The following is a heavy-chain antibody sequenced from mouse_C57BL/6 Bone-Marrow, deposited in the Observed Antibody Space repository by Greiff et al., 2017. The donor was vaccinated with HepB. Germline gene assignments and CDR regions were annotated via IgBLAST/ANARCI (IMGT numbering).Heavy chain of an antibody. Sequence: QVQLQQPGAELVKPGASVKLSCKASGYTFTSYWMHWVKQRPGQGLEWIGMIHPNSGSTNYNEKFKSKATLTVDKSSSTAYMQLSSLTSEDSAVYYCAHCCGSRDYAMDYWGQGTSVTVSS. D-gene: IGHD1-1*01. CDR1: GYTFTSYW. J-gene: IGHJ4*01. CDR3: AHCCGSRDYAMDY. CDR2: IHPNSGST. V-gene: IGHV1-64*01.